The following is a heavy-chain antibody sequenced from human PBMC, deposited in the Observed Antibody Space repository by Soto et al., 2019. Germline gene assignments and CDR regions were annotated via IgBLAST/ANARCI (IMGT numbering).Heavy chain of an antibody. CDR2: TYYRSKWYN. CDR3: AKDPFNCDNGVCPEGTFDY. CDR1: GDNVSTNIVT. D-gene: IGHD2-8*01. Sequence: SQTLSLTCAISGDNVSTNIVTWNWIRQSPSRGLEWLGRTYYRSKWYNDYAISLKGRVTINPDTSKNQFSLHLNSVTPEDTAVYYCAKDPFNCDNGVCPEGTFDYWGQGTLVTVSS. J-gene: IGHJ4*02. V-gene: IGHV6-1*01.